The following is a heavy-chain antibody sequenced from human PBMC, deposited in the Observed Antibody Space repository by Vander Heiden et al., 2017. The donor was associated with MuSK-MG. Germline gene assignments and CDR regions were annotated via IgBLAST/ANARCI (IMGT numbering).Heavy chain of an antibody. Sequence: EVHLLEAGGGLGQPGGSLSLPCAASGFTFSYYAMTWVRQAPGKGLEWLSIISGSGDATYIAGSVKGRFTMSRDNDKNTLFLQRDRLRGEDTDVYYCAKYLNSETNNVGRLLDYWGQVILVTLS. CDR3: AKYLNSETNNVGRLLDY. J-gene: IGHJ4*02. V-gene: IGHV3-23*01. D-gene: IGHD2-21*01. CDR1: GFTFSYYA. CDR2: ISGSGDAT.